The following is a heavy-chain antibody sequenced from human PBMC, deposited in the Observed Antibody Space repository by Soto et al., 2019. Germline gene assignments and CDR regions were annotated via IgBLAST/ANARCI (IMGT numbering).Heavy chain of an antibody. J-gene: IGHJ4*02. CDR2: ISSTSSYI. Sequence: EVQLVESGGGLVKPGGSLRLSCAASGFTFSDYSMNWVRQAPGKGLEWVSSISSTSSYIYYADSVKGRFTISRDNAKNSLYLQMNSLRAEDTAVYYCATEDFGDCPWGQGTLVTVSS. V-gene: IGHV3-21*01. CDR1: GFTFSDYS. CDR3: ATEDFGDCP. D-gene: IGHD2-21*02.